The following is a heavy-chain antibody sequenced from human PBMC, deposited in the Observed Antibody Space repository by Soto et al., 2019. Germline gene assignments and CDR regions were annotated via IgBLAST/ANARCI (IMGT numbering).Heavy chain of an antibody. Sequence: EVQLVESGGGLVQPGRSLRLSCAASGFTFDDYAMHWVRQAPGKGLEWVSGISWNSGSIGYADSVKGRFTISRDNAKNSLYLQMNSLRAEDTALYYCAKDLLGGRAVAGDFDYWGQGTLVTVSS. J-gene: IGHJ4*02. D-gene: IGHD6-19*01. CDR2: ISWNSGSI. CDR3: AKDLLGGRAVAGDFDY. V-gene: IGHV3-9*01. CDR1: GFTFDDYA.